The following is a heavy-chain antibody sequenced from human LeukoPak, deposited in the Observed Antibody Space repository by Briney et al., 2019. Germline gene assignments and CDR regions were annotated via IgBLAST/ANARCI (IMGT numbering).Heavy chain of an antibody. CDR3: AKGGSSSWLAFNY. D-gene: IGHD6-13*01. CDR1: GFTFSSYA. J-gene: IGHJ4*01. CDR2: ISGSGTST. V-gene: IGHV3-23*01. Sequence: GGSLSLSCAASGFTFSSYATSCVRQPPGKGLEWVSAISGSGTSTYYADSVKGRFTISRANSQSTLYLQMNSLRADDTAVYYCAKGGSSSWLAFNYWGQATLVTVSS.